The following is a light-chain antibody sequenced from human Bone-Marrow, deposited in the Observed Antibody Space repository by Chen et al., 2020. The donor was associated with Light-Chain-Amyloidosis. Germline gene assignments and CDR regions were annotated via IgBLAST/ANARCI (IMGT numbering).Light chain of an antibody. CDR1: DLPTKY. Sequence: SYELTQPPSVSVSPGQTGRITCSGDDLPTKYAYWYQQKPGQAPVLVIHRDTERPSGFSERFSGSSSGTTATLTISGVQAEDEADYHCQSADSSGTYEVIFGGGTKLTVL. CDR2: RDT. J-gene: IGLJ2*01. V-gene: IGLV3-25*03. CDR3: QSADSSGTYEVI.